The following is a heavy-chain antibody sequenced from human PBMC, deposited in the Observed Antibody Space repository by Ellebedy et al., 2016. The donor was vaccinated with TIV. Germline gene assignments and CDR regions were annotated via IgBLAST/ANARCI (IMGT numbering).Heavy chain of an antibody. CDR2: INHSGST. V-gene: IGHV4-34*01. CDR1: GGSFSGYY. D-gene: IGHD6-6*01. Sequence: SETLSLXXAVYGGSFSGYYWTWIRQPPGKGLEWIGEINHSGSTNYNPSLKSRVTISVDTSKNQFSLKLSSVTAADTAVYYCARESRLLKNVARRGYNWFNPWGQGTLVTVSS. J-gene: IGHJ5*02. CDR3: ARESRLLKNVARRGYNWFNP.